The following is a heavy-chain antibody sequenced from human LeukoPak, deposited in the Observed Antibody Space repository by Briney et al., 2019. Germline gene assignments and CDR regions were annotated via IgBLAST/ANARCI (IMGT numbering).Heavy chain of an antibody. Sequence: GESLQISCKGSGYIFTSYGISWVRQAPGQGLEWMGWISAYNGNTNYAQKLQGRVTMTTDTSTSTAYMELRSLRSDDTAVYYCARAQWLRSGGVGYWGQGTLVTVSS. V-gene: IGHV1-18*01. CDR3: ARAQWLRSGGVGY. CDR1: GYIFTSYG. J-gene: IGHJ4*02. CDR2: ISAYNGNT. D-gene: IGHD5-12*01.